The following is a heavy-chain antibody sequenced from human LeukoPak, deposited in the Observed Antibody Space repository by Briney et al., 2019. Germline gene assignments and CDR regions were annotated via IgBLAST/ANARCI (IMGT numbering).Heavy chain of an antibody. V-gene: IGHV7-4-1*02. CDR3: ARVYSSPKGYYFDY. CDR2: INTNTGNP. D-gene: IGHD6-13*01. J-gene: IGHJ4*02. Sequence: ASVKVSCKASGYTFTSYAMNWVRQAPGQGLEWMGWINTNTGNPTYAQGFAGRFVFSLGTSVSTAYLQISSLKAEDTAVYYCARVYSSPKGYYFDYWGQGTLVTVSS. CDR1: GYTFTSYA.